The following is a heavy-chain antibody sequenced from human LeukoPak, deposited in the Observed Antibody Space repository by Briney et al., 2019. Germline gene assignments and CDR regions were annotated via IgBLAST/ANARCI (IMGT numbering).Heavy chain of an antibody. CDR1: GGSISSSSYY. CDR2: IYYSGST. CDR3: AGDSSGYYAHPTFDY. J-gene: IGHJ4*02. Sequence: SETLSLTCTVSGGSISSSSYYWGWVRQPPGKGLEWIGSIYYSGSTYYNPSLKSRVTISVDTSKNQFSLKLSSVTAADTAVYYCAGDSSGYYAHPTFDYWGQGTLVTVSS. D-gene: IGHD3-22*01. V-gene: IGHV4-39*07.